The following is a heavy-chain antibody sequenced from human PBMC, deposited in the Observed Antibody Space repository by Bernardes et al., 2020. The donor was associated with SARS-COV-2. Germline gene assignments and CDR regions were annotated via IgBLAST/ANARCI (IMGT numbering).Heavy chain of an antibody. CDR3: ARDSPISYYYGSGSYYSFDY. J-gene: IGHJ4*02. CDR1: GFTFSSYS. Sequence: GGSLRLSCAASGFTFSSYSMNWVRQAPGKGLEWVSYISSSSSTIYYADSVKGRFTISRDNAKNSLYLQMNSLRAEDTAVYYCARDSPISYYYGSGSYYSFDYWGQGTLVTVSS. CDR2: ISSSSSTI. V-gene: IGHV3-48*01. D-gene: IGHD3-10*01.